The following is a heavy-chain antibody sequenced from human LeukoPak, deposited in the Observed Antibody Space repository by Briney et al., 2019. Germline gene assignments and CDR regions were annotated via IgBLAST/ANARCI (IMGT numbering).Heavy chain of an antibody. D-gene: IGHD3-3*01. CDR2: ISYDGSNK. Sequence: GGSLRLSCAASGFTFSSYGMHWVRQAPGKGLEWVAVISYDGSNKYYADSVKGRFTISRDNSKNTLYLQMNSLRAEDTAVYYCARGPHYDFWSGYYNYWGQGTLVTVSS. CDR1: GFTFSSYG. V-gene: IGHV3-30*03. J-gene: IGHJ4*02. CDR3: ARGPHYDFWSGYYNY.